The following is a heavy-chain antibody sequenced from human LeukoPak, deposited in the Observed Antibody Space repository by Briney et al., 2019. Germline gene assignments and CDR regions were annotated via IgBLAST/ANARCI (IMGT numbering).Heavy chain of an antibody. D-gene: IGHD2/OR15-2a*01. CDR2: FDPEDGES. V-gene: IGHV1-24*01. J-gene: IGHJ6*03. CDR1: GYSLRELS. CDR3: ATGHCNTSSCYYYYMDV. Sequence: GASVKVSCKVSGYSLRELSMHWVRQAPAKGLQWMGVFDPEDGESIIAQQFQGRLTMTEDTSTDTAYMELSSLTSEDTAIYYCATGHCNTSSCYYYYMDVWGEGTTVTVSS.